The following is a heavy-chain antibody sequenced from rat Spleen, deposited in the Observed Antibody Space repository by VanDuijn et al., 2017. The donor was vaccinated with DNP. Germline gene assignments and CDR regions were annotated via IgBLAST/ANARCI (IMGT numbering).Heavy chain of an antibody. V-gene: IGHV5-7*01. Sequence: EVQLVESGGGLVQPGRSLKLSCAASGFTFSDYNMAWVRQAPKKGLEWVATISYDGSSTYYRDSVKGRFTISRDNADNTVYLQMNSLRSEDTATYYCANFNSYDGTFWGQGVMVTVSS. CDR3: ANFNSYDGTF. D-gene: IGHD1-12*02. CDR1: GFTFSDYN. J-gene: IGHJ2*01. CDR2: ISYDGSST.